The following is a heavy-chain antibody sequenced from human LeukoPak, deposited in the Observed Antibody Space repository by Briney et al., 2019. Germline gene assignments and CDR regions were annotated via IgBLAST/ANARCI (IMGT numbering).Heavy chain of an antibody. Sequence: ASETLSLTCTVSGGSISSYYWSWIRQPPGKGLEWIGYIYYSGSTNYNPSLNSRVTISVDTSKNQFSLKLSSVTAADTAVYYCARHDVRSAGRASLDYWGQGTLVTVSS. D-gene: IGHD3-10*02. V-gene: IGHV4-59*08. CDR1: GGSISSYY. J-gene: IGHJ4*02. CDR3: ARHDVRSAGRASLDY. CDR2: IYYSGST.